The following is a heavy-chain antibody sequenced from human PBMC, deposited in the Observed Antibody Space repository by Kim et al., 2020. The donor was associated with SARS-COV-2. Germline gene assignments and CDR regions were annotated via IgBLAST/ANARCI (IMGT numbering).Heavy chain of an antibody. CDR3: ARHSAMGHAGHAFDI. CDR1: GGSISSSSYY. J-gene: IGHJ3*02. V-gene: IGHV4-39*01. Sequence: SETLSLTCTVSGGSISSSSYYWGWIRQPPGKGLEWIGSIYYSGSTYYNPSLKSRVTISVDTSKNQFSLKLSSVTAADTAVYYCARHSAMGHAGHAFDIWGQGTMVTVSS. CDR2: IYYSGST. D-gene: IGHD5-18*01.